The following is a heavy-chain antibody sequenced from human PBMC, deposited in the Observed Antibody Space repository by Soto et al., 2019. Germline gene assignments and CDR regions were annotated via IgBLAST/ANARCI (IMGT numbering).Heavy chain of an antibody. CDR3: ARRPHCSGGICYYGLDN. D-gene: IGHD2-15*01. V-gene: IGHV1-8*01. Sequence: VQLVQSGAEVKKPGASVKVSCKASGYTFTNSDINWGRQAPGQGLEWMGWMNPDSGHAAYAQKFQGRVTLTTSTSTSTVYMEMRSLGSEDTAVYYCARRPHCSGGICYYGLDNWGQGTLVTVSS. CDR1: GYTFTNSD. J-gene: IGHJ4*02. CDR2: MNPDSGHA.